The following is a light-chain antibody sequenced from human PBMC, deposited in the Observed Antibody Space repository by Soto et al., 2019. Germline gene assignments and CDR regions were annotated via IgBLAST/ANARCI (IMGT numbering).Light chain of an antibody. J-gene: IGKJ1*01. CDR1: QGIGTE. CDR3: LQDFSYPRT. CDR2: GAS. Sequence: AIQMTQSPSSLSASVGDRVTITCRASQGIGTELGWYQLKAGKAPKLLVYGASTLQSGVLPRFSGSGSGTDFTLTISSLQPDDFATYYCLQDFSYPRTFGQGTRWIS. V-gene: IGKV1-6*02.